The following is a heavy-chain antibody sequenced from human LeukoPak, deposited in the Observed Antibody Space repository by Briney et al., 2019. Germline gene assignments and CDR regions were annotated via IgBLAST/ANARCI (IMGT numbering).Heavy chain of an antibody. J-gene: IGHJ4*02. V-gene: IGHV3-30*02. CDR3: AKDIATKRWLRPDPSFDY. Sequence: GGSLRLSCAASGFIFSNHGMHWVRQAPGKGLEWLSFMRHDGVNEYYPDSVKGRFHISRDNSKNTLYLQMNSLRVEDTAVYYCAKDIATKRWLRPDPSFDYWGQGTLVTVSS. CDR1: GFIFSNHG. CDR2: MRHDGVNE. D-gene: IGHD5-12*01.